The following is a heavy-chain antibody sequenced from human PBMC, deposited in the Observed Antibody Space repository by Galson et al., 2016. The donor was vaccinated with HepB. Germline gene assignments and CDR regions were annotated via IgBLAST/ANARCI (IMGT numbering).Heavy chain of an antibody. Sequence: SVKVSCKASGGTFSTFNSYAISWVRQAPGQGLEWMGGIIPTFGTTNYAQKFQGRVTITADGSTSTVYMELSSLRSEDTAVYYCARDNEFGFGESDYYYYGMDVWGQGTTVTVSS. CDR3: ARDNEFGFGESDYYYYGMDV. CDR2: IIPTFGTT. CDR1: GGTFSTFNSYA. J-gene: IGHJ6*02. V-gene: IGHV1-69*13. D-gene: IGHD3-10*01.